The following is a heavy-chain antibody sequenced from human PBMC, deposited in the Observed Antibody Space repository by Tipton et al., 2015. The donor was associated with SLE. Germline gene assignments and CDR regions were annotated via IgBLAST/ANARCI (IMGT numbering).Heavy chain of an antibody. CDR1: GGSISSYY. D-gene: IGHD1-26*01. CDR3: ARRGSWWHFDL. J-gene: IGHJ2*01. V-gene: IGHV4-59*08. Sequence: TLSLTCTISGGSISSYYWTWIRQSPGKGLEWIGYVYVSGSTNYNPSLKSRVTISVDTSKNQFSLKLSSVTAADTAVYYCARRGSWWHFDLWGRGTLVTVSS. CDR2: VYVSGST.